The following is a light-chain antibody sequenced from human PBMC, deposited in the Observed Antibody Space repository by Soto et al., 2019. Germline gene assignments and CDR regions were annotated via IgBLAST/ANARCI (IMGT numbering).Light chain of an antibody. CDR3: QQYGSSPLLS. CDR1: QSVSSSY. CDR2: ATS. J-gene: IGKJ4*01. V-gene: IGKV3-20*01. Sequence: EIVLTQSPGTLSLSPGERATLSCRASQSVSSSYLAWYQQKPGQAPRVLIYATSTRATGIPDRFSGSGSGTDFTLTISRLEPEDFAVYYCQQYGSSPLLSFGGGTKVDIK.